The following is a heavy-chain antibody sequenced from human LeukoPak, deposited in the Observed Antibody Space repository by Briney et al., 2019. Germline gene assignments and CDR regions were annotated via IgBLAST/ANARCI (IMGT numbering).Heavy chain of an antibody. Sequence: GGSLRLSCAASGFTVSSNYMSWVRQAPGKGLEWVSVIYSGGSTYYADSVKGRFTISRDNFKNTLYLQMNSLRAEDTAVYYCARADILTGYDYWGQGTLVTVSS. V-gene: IGHV3-66*01. CDR2: IYSGGST. CDR3: ARADILTGYDY. J-gene: IGHJ4*02. CDR1: GFTVSSNY. D-gene: IGHD3-9*01.